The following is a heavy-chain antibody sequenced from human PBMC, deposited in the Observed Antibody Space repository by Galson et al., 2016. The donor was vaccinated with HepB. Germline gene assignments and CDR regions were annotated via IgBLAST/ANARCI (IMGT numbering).Heavy chain of an antibody. V-gene: IGHV4-61*01. D-gene: IGHD6-19*01. CDR3: ATGREWLEFEF. J-gene: IGHJ4*02. CDR1: GASVSSGSFF. Sequence: SETLSLTCSVSGASVSSGSFFWNWIRQPPGKGLEWIGYVYHTGSIKSNPSLKSRLTMSMDTSKNQFSLNLTSVTAADTATYFWATGREWLEFEFWGQGALVAVSS. CDR2: VYHTGSI.